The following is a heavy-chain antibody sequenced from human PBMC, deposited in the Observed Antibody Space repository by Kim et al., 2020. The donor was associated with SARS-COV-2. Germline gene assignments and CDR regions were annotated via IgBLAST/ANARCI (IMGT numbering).Heavy chain of an antibody. CDR1: GFNSGSYW. CDR2: IDGDGSNT. Sequence: GGSLRLSCAVSGFNSGSYWMHWVRQVPGKGLVWVANIDGDGSNTNYADSVKGRFTVSRDNAKNTVYLQMNSLRAEDTAVYYCARGNYGMDVWGQETTVTVSS. CDR3: ARGNYGMDV. J-gene: IGHJ6*01. V-gene: IGHV3-74*01.